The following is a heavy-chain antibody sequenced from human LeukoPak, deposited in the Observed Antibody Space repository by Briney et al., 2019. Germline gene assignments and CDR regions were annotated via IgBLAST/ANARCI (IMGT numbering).Heavy chain of an antibody. Sequence: GGSLRLSCAASGFTFSNYSMNWVRRAPGKGLEWVSSISSSSGYIYYADSVKGRFTISRDNAKNSLYLQMNSLRAEDTAVYYCAKRLEGPFDYWGQGTLVTVSS. CDR2: ISSSSGYI. J-gene: IGHJ4*02. CDR1: GFTFSNYS. D-gene: IGHD6-25*01. V-gene: IGHV3-21*04. CDR3: AKRLEGPFDY.